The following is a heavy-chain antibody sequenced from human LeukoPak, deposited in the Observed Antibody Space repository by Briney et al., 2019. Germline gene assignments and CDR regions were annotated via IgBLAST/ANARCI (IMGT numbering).Heavy chain of an antibody. CDR2: INPNSGGT. J-gene: IGHJ4*02. Sequence: ASVKVSCKASGYTFTGYYMHWVRQAPGQGLEWMGGINPNSGGTNYAQKFQGRVTMTRDTSISTAYMELSRLRSDDTAVYYCATPERGYSGYDFGSWGQGTLVTVSS. CDR1: GYTFTGYY. D-gene: IGHD5-12*01. V-gene: IGHV1-2*02. CDR3: ATPERGYSGYDFGS.